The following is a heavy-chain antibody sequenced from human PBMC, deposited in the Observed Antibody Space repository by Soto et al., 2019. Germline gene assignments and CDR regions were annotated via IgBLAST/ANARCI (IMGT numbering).Heavy chain of an antibody. V-gene: IGHV4-59*02. CDR2: IYYSGIT. CDR3: ARLTKGTSSYAYVAY. J-gene: IGHJ4*02. D-gene: IGHD5-18*01. CDR1: SGSVRSYY. Sequence: PSETLSLTCTVSSGSVRSYYWSWIRQPPGKGLEWIGYIYYSGITNYNPSLNSRVTISVDTSKNQFSLTLSSVTAADTASYYCARLTKGTSSYAYVAYWGQGTPVTVSS.